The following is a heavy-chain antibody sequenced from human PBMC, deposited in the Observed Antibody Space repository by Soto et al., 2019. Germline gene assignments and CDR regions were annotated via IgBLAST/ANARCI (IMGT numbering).Heavy chain of an antibody. Sequence: QVQLQESGPGLVKPSETLSLTCTVSGGSISSYYWSWIRQPPGKGLEWIGYIYYSGSTNYNPSLKSRVTISVDTSKNQFSLKLSSVTAADTAVYYCARRIVLIGGNWYFDLWGRGTLVTVSS. V-gene: IGHV4-59*08. CDR1: GGSISSYY. CDR2: IYYSGST. D-gene: IGHD3-16*01. CDR3: ARRIVLIGGNWYFDL. J-gene: IGHJ2*01.